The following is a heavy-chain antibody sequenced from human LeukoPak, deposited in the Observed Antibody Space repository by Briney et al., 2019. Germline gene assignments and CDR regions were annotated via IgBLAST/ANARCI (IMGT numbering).Heavy chain of an antibody. V-gene: IGHV5-51*01. Sequence: GESLKISCKGSGYSFTTYWIGWVRQMPGKGLEWMGIIYPGDSDTRYSPSFQGQVTISADESISTAYMQWSSLKASDTAMYYCARGLWFGDAASYYFDYWGQGTPVTVSS. J-gene: IGHJ4*02. CDR3: ARGLWFGDAASYYFDY. CDR2: IYPGDSDT. CDR1: GYSFTTYW. D-gene: IGHD3-10*01.